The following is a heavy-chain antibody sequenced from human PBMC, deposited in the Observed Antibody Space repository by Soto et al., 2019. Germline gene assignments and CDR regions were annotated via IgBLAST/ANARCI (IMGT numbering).Heavy chain of an antibody. CDR2: ISYDGSNK. J-gene: IGHJ6*02. CDR1: GFTFSSYG. V-gene: IGHV3-30*18. CDR3: AKDQYGDADYYYYGMDV. D-gene: IGHD4-17*01. Sequence: PGGSLRLSCAASGFTFSSYGMHWVRQAPGKGLEWVAVISYDGSNKYYADSVKGRFTISRDNSKNTLYLQMNSLRAEDTAVYYCAKDQYGDADYYYYGMDVWGQGTTVTVSS.